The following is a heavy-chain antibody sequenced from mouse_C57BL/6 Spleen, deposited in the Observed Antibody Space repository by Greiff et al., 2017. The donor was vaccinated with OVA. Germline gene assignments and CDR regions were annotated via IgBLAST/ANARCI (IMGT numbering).Heavy chain of an antibody. V-gene: IGHV10-1*01. Sequence: EVMLVESGGGLVQPKGSLKLSCAASGFSFNTYAMNWVRQAPGKGLEWVARIRSKSNNYATYYADSVKDRFTISRDDSESMLYLQMNNLKTEDTAMYYCVRHGGDYYGSSYAMDYWGQGTSVTVSS. J-gene: IGHJ4*01. CDR3: VRHGGDYYGSSYAMDY. CDR2: IRSKSNNYAT. D-gene: IGHD1-1*01. CDR1: GFSFNTYA.